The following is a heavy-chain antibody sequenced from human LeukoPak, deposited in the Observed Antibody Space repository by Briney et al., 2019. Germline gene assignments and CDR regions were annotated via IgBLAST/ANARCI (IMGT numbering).Heavy chain of an antibody. CDR2: ISYDGSNK. J-gene: IGHJ6*03. CDR3: AKDGDGYNSGYYYYYMDV. CDR1: GFTFSSYA. D-gene: IGHD5-24*01. V-gene: IGHV3-30*18. Sequence: GGSLRLSCAASGFTFSSYAMSWVRQAPGKGLEWVAVISYDGSNKYYADSVKGRFTISRDNSKNTLYLQMNSLRAEDTAIYYCAKDGDGYNSGYYYYYMDVWGKGTTVTISS.